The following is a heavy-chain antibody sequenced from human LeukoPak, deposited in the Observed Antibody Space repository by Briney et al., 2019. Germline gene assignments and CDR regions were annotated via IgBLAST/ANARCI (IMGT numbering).Heavy chain of an antibody. J-gene: IGHJ5*02. CDR3: ARGGSVCSGGSCYYPKPEKHWFDP. V-gene: IGHV4-4*07. Sequence: SETLSLTCTVSGGSISSYYWSWIRQPAGKGLEWIGRIYTSGSTNYNPSLKSRVTMSVDTSKNQFSLKLSSVTAADTAVYYCARGGSVCSGGSCYYPKPEKHWFDPWGQGTLVTVSS. CDR1: GGSISSYY. D-gene: IGHD2-15*01. CDR2: IYTSGST.